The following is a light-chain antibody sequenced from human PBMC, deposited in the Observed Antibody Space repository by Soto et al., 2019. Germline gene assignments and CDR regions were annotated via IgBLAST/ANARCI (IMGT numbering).Light chain of an antibody. J-gene: IGLJ3*02. CDR2: STS. V-gene: IGLV7-43*01. CDR1: TGAVTSGFY. Sequence: QAVVTQEPSLTVSPGGTVTLTCASSTGAVTSGFYPNWFQQKPGQAPRPLIYSTSNKHSCTPARFSGSLLGGKAALTLSGVQPEDEAEYYCLLYYGDALVFGGGTKLTVL. CDR3: LLYYGDALV.